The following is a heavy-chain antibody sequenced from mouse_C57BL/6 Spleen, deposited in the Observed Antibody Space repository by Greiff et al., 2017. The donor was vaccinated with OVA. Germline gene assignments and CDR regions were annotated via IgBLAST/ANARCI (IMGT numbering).Heavy chain of an antibody. CDR1: GYTFTDYE. Sequence: QVQLKASGAELVRPGASVTLSCKASGYTFTDYEMHWVKQTPVHGLEWIGAIDPETGGTAYNQKFKGKARLPADQSSSTAYMEFRSLTSEDSAVDYCTRRDYSNYEFYAMDYWGQGTSVTVSS. CDR2: IDPETGGT. J-gene: IGHJ4*01. D-gene: IGHD2-5*01. CDR3: TRRDYSNYEFYAMDY. V-gene: IGHV1-15*01.